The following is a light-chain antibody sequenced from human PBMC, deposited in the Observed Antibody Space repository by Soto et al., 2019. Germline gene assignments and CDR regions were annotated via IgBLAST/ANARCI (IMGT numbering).Light chain of an antibody. Sequence: DTQLTQSPSFLSASVGDRVTITCRASQGISSYLAWYQQKPGKAPKLLIYAASTLQSGVPSRFSGSGSGTDFTLTISCLQSEDFATYYCQQYYSYPRTFGQGTKVDVK. J-gene: IGKJ1*01. CDR2: AAS. V-gene: IGKV1-9*01. CDR3: QQYYSYPRT. CDR1: QGISSY.